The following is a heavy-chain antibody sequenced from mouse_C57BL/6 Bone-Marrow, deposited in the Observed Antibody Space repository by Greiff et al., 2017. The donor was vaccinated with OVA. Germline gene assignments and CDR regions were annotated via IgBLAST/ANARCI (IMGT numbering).Heavy chain of an antibody. J-gene: IGHJ2*01. CDR3: AREGYYGSRIFDY. Sequence: EVKLVESGPGLVKPSQSLSLTCSVTGYSITSGYYWNWIRQFPGNKLEWMGYISYDGSNNYNPSLKNRISITRDTSKNQFFLKLNSVTTEDTATYYCAREGYYGSRIFDYWGQGTTLTVSS. D-gene: IGHD1-1*01. CDR2: ISYDGSN. V-gene: IGHV3-6*01. CDR1: GYSITSGYY.